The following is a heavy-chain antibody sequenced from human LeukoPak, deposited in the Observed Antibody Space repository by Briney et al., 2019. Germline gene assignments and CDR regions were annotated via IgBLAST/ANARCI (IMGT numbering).Heavy chain of an antibody. J-gene: IGHJ4*02. D-gene: IGHD5-24*01. V-gene: IGHV1-2*02. CDR2: INPNSGGT. CDR1: GYTFTIYY. CDR3: ARAAGGDGYNLSFLGDDYFDY. Sequence: ASVKVSCKASGYTFTIYYMHWVRHAPGQGLEWMGCINPNSGGTNYTQKFQGRVTITRDTSISTAYMELSRLRSDDTAVYYCARAAGGDGYNLSFLGDDYFDYWGQGTLVTVSS.